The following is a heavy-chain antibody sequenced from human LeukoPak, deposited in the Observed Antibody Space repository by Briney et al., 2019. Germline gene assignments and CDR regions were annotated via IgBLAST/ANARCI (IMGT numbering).Heavy chain of an antibody. CDR2: INWNGGST. Sequence: GGSLRLSCGVSGFIFDRYGMIWVRQAPGKGLEWVSGINWNGGSTGYADSVKGRFTISRDNAKNSLYLQMNSLRAEDTALYYCARVWGSYFNDYWGQGTLVTVSS. D-gene: IGHD1-26*01. J-gene: IGHJ4*02. CDR1: GFIFDRYG. CDR3: ARVWGSYFNDY. V-gene: IGHV3-20*04.